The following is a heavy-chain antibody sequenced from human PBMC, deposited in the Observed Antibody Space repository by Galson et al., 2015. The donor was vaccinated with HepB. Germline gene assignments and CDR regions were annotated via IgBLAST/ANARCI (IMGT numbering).Heavy chain of an antibody. CDR3: VSTSFYSSSWYSVFDY. J-gene: IGHJ4*02. V-gene: IGHV3-64D*06. CDR2: ISSNGGST. D-gene: IGHD6-13*01. Sequence: SLRLSCAASGFTFSSYAMHWVRQAPGKGLEYVSAISSNGGSTYYADSVKGRFTISRDNSKNTLYLQMSSLRAEDTAVYYCVSTSFYSSSWYSVFDYWGQGTLVTVSS. CDR1: GFTFSSYA.